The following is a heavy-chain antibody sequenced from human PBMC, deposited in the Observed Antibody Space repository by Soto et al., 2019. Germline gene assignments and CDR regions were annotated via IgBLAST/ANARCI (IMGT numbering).Heavy chain of an antibody. D-gene: IGHD3-22*01. J-gene: IGHJ4*02. CDR3: ARGPPQYYYDSSGYYCGDY. CDR2: IIPIFGTA. CDR1: GGTFSSYA. Sequence: QVQLVQSGAEVKKPGSSVKVSCKASGGTFSSYAISWVRQAPGQGLEWMGGIIPIFGTANYAQKFQGRVTITADKSTSTAYMELSSLRSEDTAVYYCARGPPQYYYDSSGYYCGDYWGQGTLVTVSS. V-gene: IGHV1-69*06.